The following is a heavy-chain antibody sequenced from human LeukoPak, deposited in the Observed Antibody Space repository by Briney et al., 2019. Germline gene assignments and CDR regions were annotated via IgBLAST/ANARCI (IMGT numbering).Heavy chain of an antibody. J-gene: IGHJ4*02. CDR2: ISYDGSNK. V-gene: IGHV3-30*03. D-gene: IGHD6-6*01. Sequence: GRSLRLSCAASGFTFSSYGMHWVRQAPGKGLEWVAVISYDGSNKYYADSVKGRFTISRDNSKNTLYLQMNSLRAEDTAVYYCAREARSGHFDYWGQGTLVTVSS. CDR3: AREARSGHFDY. CDR1: GFTFSSYG.